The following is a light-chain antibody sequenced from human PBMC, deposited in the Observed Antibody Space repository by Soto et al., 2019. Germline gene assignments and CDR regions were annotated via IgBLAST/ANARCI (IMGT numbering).Light chain of an antibody. CDR1: SSDVGGYNY. V-gene: IGLV2-11*01. CDR2: DVS. J-gene: IGLJ1*01. CDR3: CSYAGSYTYV. Sequence: QSVLTQPRSVSGSPGQSVTISCTGTSSDVGGYNYVSWYQQHPGKAPKLVIYDVSKRPSGVPDRFSGSKSGNTASLTISGLQAEDEADYCCCSYAGSYTYVFGTGTKV.